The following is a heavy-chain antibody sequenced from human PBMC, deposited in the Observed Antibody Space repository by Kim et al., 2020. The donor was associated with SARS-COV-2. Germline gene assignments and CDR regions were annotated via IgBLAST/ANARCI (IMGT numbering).Heavy chain of an antibody. J-gene: IGHJ6*02. CDR3: ARVNLEYSTLGNYYYGMDV. Sequence: SETLSLTCTVSGGSISSYYWSWIRQPPGKGLEWIGYIYYSGSTNYNPSLKSRVTISVDTSKNQFSLKLSSVTAADTAVYYCARVNLEYSTLGNYYYGMDVWGQGTTVTVSS. V-gene: IGHV4-59*13. CDR2: IYYSGST. CDR1: GGSISSYY. D-gene: IGHD6-6*01.